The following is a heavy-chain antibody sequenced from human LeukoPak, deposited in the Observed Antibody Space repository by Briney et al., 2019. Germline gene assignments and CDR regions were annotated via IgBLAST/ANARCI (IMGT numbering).Heavy chain of an antibody. J-gene: IGHJ3*02. CDR3: AREGIQLWTNAFDI. V-gene: IGHV3-64*01. Sequence: GGSLRLSCAASGFTFSSYAMHWVRQAPGKGLEYVSAISSNGGSTYYANSVKGRFTISRDNSKNTLYLQMGSLKAEDMAVYYCAREGIQLWTNAFDIWGQGTTVTVSS. CDR2: ISSNGGST. D-gene: IGHD5-18*01. CDR1: GFTFSSYA.